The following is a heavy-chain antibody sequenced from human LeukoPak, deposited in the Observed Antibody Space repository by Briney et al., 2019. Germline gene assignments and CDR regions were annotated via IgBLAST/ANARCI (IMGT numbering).Heavy chain of an antibody. CDR1: GFTFSSYG. V-gene: IGHV3-30*02. Sequence: GGSLGLSCAASGFTFSSYGMHWVRQAPGKGLEWVAFIRYDGSNKYYADSVKGRFTISRDNSKNTLYLQMNSLRAEDTAVYYCAKLRSRYCSGGSCYGNDYWGQGTLVTVSS. J-gene: IGHJ4*02. D-gene: IGHD2-15*01. CDR2: IRYDGSNK. CDR3: AKLRSRYCSGGSCYGNDY.